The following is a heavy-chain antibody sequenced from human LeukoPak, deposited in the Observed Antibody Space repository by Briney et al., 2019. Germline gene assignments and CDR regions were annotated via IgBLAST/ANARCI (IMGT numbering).Heavy chain of an antibody. J-gene: IGHJ4*02. V-gene: IGHV3-48*04. CDR3: ARLRGYSYGYGDY. D-gene: IGHD5-18*01. CDR2: ISSSGDTI. Sequence: GGSLRLSCAASGFTFSSYSMNWVRQAPGKGLEWVSYISSSGDTIDYADSVKGRFTISRDNAKNSLYLQMVSLRAEDTAVYYCARLRGYSYGYGDYWGQGTLVTVSS. CDR1: GFTFSSYS.